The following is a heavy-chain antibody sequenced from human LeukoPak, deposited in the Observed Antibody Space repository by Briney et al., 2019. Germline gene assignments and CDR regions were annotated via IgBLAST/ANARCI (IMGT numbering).Heavy chain of an antibody. CDR3: ARGIRFLEWLSGFDY. D-gene: IGHD3-3*01. J-gene: IGHJ4*02. CDR2: INWNGGST. V-gene: IGHV3-20*04. CDR1: GFTFDDYG. Sequence: GGSLRLSWAASGFTFDDYGMSWVRQAPGKGLEWVSGINWNGGSTGYADSVKGRFTISRDNAKNSLYLQMNSLRVEDTALYYCARGIRFLEWLSGFDYWGQGTLVTVSS.